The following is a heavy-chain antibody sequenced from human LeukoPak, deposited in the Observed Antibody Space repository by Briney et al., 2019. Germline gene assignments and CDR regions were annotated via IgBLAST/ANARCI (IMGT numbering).Heavy chain of an antibody. CDR1: GFTFSSYG. Sequence: GRSLRLSCAASGFTFSSYGMHWVRQAPGKGLEWVAVIWYDGSNKYYADSVKGRFTISRDNSKNTLYLQMNSLRAEDTAVYYCAKDYTYTTSGYYYFPYFQHWGQGTLVTVSS. CDR2: IWYDGSNK. CDR3: AKDYTYTTSGYYYFPYFQH. V-gene: IGHV3-33*06. D-gene: IGHD3-22*01. J-gene: IGHJ1*01.